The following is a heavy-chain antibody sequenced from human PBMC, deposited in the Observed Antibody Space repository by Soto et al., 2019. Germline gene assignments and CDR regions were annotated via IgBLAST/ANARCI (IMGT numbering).Heavy chain of an antibody. CDR2: IYYSGST. CDR1: GGSISSSSYY. V-gene: IGHV4-39*01. J-gene: IGHJ6*02. Sequence: PSETLSLTCTVSGGSISSSSYYWGWILHPPGKGLEWIGSIYYSGSTYYNPSLKSRVTISVDTSKNQFSLKLSSVTAADTAVYYCARHGLAVAYYYYYYGMDVWGQGTTVTVSS. CDR3: ARHGLAVAYYYYYYGMDV. D-gene: IGHD6-19*01.